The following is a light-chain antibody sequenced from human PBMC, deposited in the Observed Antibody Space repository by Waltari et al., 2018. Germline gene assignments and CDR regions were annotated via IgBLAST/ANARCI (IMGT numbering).Light chain of an antibody. J-gene: IGLJ1*01. CDR2: DVS. CDR3: NSHRNGNSWV. CDR1: SSDIGGTHY. Sequence: QSALTQPASVSGSPGQSITISCTGTSSDIGGTHYVSWYQQHPGQAPKLLIFDVSNRPSGISDRFSGSKSGNTASLTISGLQAAYEASYYCNSHRNGNSWVFGTGTEVTVL. V-gene: IGLV2-14*03.